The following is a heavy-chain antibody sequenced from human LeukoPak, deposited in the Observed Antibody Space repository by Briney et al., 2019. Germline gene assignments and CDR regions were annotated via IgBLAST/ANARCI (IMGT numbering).Heavy chain of an antibody. CDR1: GFPFSDYD. V-gene: IGHV3-13*01. J-gene: IGHJ4*02. CDR3: AGVAKERVGGVYYFDY. CDR2: IGAAGDT. Sequence: GGSLRLSCAASGFPFSDYDMHWVRQATGKGLEWVSAIGAAGDTYYTGSVKGRFTISRENAKNSLYLQMNSLRAGDTAVYYCAGVAKERVGGVYYFDYWGQGTLVTVSS. D-gene: IGHD1-1*01.